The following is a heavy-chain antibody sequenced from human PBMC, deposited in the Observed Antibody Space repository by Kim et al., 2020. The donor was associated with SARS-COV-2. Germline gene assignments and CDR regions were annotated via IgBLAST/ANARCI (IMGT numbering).Heavy chain of an antibody. D-gene: IGHD2-15*01. V-gene: IGHV3-33*01. CDR1: GFTFSSYG. J-gene: IGHJ6*02. Sequence: GGSLRLSCAASGFTFSSYGMHWVRQAPGKGLEWVAVIWYDGSNKYYADSVKGRFTISRDNSKNTLYLQMNSLRAEDTAVYYCARRQLLLYGMDVWGQGTTVTVSS. CDR3: ARRQLLLYGMDV. CDR2: IWYDGSNK.